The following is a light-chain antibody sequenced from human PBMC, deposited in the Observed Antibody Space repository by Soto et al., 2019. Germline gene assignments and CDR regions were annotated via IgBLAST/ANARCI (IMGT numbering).Light chain of an antibody. Sequence: DIQMTQSPSTLSASVGDRVTISCRSSQTISRLLAWYQQKPGKAPKLLIYEAASLQSGVPSRFSGSGSGTEFTLSISSLQPDDFATYYCQHYNVYPWTFGQGTKVDI. CDR2: EAA. J-gene: IGKJ1*01. CDR1: QTISRL. V-gene: IGKV1-5*03. CDR3: QHYNVYPWT.